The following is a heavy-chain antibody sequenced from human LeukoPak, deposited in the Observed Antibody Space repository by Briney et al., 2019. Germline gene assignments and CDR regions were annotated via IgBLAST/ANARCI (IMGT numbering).Heavy chain of an antibody. CDR1: GFTFSSYA. CDR2: ISSGSNTI. Sequence: GGSLRLSCAASGFTFSSYAMHWVRQAPGKGLEWVSYISSGSNTIHYRDSVRGRFIISRDNAKNSLSLQMNSLRAEDTAVYYCAARFDYWGQGTLVTVSS. V-gene: IGHV3-48*01. J-gene: IGHJ4*02. CDR3: AARFDY.